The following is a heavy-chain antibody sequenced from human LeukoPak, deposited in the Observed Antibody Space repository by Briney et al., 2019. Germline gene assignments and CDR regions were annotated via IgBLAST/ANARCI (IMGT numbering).Heavy chain of an antibody. J-gene: IGHJ4*02. V-gene: IGHV3-43*02. CDR1: GFTFDDYA. CDR3: AKPRGSGWSPFDY. CDR2: ITGDGRNT. D-gene: IGHD6-19*01. Sequence: PGGSLRLSCGASGFTFDDYAMDGVRHATGKGVEGVGLITGDGRNTYYADSVEGRFTISRDNSKNSLYLQMNSLRIEDTAFYYCAKPRGSGWSPFDYWGQGTLVTVSS.